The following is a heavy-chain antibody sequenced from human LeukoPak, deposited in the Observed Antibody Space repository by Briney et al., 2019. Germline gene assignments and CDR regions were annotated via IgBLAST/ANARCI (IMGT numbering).Heavy chain of an antibody. V-gene: IGHV4-59*08. J-gene: IGHJ4*02. CDR3: ARKGVVVIAIY. D-gene: IGHD2-21*01. CDR2: VYYSGST. CDR1: GGSISTYY. Sequence: SETLSLTCTVSGGSISTYYYSWIRQPPGKGLEWVGHVYYSGSTNYDPSLKSRVTISIDTSKNQFSLKLSSVTAADTAVYYCARKGVVVIAIYWGQGTLVTVSS.